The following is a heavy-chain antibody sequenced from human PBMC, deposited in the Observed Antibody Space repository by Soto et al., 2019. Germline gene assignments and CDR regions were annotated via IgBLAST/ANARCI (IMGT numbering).Heavy chain of an antibody. Sequence: QVQLVQSGAEVKKPGSSVKVACKASGGTFSSYAISWVRQAPGQGLEWMGGIIPIFGTANYAQEFQGRVTIPAGESTSTASMELGSLRSEDTAVYYCARAGFSGTYYYYYGMDVWGQGTTVTVSS. CDR2: IIPIFGTA. V-gene: IGHV1-69*01. CDR3: ARAGFSGTYYYYYGMDV. CDR1: GGTFSSYA. J-gene: IGHJ6*02. D-gene: IGHD5-12*01.